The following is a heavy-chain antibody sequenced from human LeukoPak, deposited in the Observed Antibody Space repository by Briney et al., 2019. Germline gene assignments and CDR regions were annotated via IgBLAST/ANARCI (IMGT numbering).Heavy chain of an antibody. CDR2: ISNNGDHT. Sequence: GGSLRLSCSASGFSFSICSMHWVRQAPGKRLEYVSAISNNGDHTNYADSVKGRFTISRDNSKNTLYLQMSSLRAEDTAVYYCVKATVTSSYFDYFDSWGQGTRVTVSS. V-gene: IGHV3-64D*09. CDR3: VKATVTSSYFDYFDS. D-gene: IGHD4-17*01. J-gene: IGHJ4*02. CDR1: GFSFSICS.